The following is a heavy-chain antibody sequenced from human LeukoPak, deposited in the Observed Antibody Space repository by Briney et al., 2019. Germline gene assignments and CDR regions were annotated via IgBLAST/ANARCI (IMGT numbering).Heavy chain of an antibody. Sequence: GESLKISCKGSGYSFTSYWIGWVRQMPGKGLEWMGIIYPGDSDTRYSPSFQGQVTISADKSISTAYLQWSSLKASDTAMYYCARHLSLRYCSSTSCYKRYNWFDPWGQGTLSPSPQ. D-gene: IGHD2-2*02. CDR3: ARHLSLRYCSSTSCYKRYNWFDP. J-gene: IGHJ5*02. CDR2: IYPGDSDT. CDR1: GYSFTSYW. V-gene: IGHV5-51*01.